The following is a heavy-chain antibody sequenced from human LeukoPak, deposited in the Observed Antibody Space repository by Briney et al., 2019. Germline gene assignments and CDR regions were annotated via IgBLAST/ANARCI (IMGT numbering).Heavy chain of an antibody. Sequence: GETLRLSCAASGFTFGSFGMHWVRQAPGKGLEWVAFIRYDGSNKYYVDSVKGRFTISRDNSKNTLFLQMNSLRAEDTAVYYCAKRDGFLYYFDYWGQGTLVTVSS. D-gene: IGHD5-24*01. CDR2: IRYDGSNK. CDR3: AKRDGFLYYFDY. CDR1: GFTFGSFG. J-gene: IGHJ4*02. V-gene: IGHV3-30*02.